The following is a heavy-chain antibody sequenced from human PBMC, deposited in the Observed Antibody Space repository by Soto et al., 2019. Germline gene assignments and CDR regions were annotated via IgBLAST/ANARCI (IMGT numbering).Heavy chain of an antibody. CDR1: GGSISSSSYY. CDR2: IYYSGST. V-gene: IGHV4-39*01. D-gene: IGHD2-2*01. CDR3: ASAGREYQLPRGGGAAFDI. J-gene: IGHJ3*02. Sequence: QLQLQESGPGLVKPSETLSLTCTVSGGSISSSSYYWGWIRQPPGKGLEWIGSIYYSGSTYYNPSLKSRVTISVDTSTNQFSLKLSSVTAADTAVYYCASAGREYQLPRGGGAAFDIWGQGTMVTVSS.